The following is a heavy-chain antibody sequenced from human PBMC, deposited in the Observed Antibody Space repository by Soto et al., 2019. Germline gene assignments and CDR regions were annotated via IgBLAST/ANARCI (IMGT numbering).Heavy chain of an antibody. D-gene: IGHD1-26*01. Sequence: GGSLRLSCAASGFTFSSHGMHWVRQAPGKGLEWVAVISYDGSNKYYADSVKGRFTISRDNSKNTLYLQMNSLRAEDTAVYYCAKPPSGGSYYDYFDYWGQGTLVTVSS. CDR1: GFTFSSHG. V-gene: IGHV3-30*18. CDR2: ISYDGSNK. CDR3: AKPPSGGSYYDYFDY. J-gene: IGHJ4*02.